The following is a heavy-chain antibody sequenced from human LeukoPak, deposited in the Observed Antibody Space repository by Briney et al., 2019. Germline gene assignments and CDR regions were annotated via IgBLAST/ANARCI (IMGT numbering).Heavy chain of an antibody. Sequence: GGSLRLSCAASGFTFSSYWMSWVRQAPGKGLEWVANIKQDGSEKYYVDSVKGRFTISRDNDKNSLYLQMNSLRGEDTAVYYCASGALFGSGEYKDYFDYWGQGTLVTVSS. V-gene: IGHV3-7*01. D-gene: IGHD6-19*01. CDR2: IKQDGSEK. CDR3: ASGALFGSGEYKDYFDY. J-gene: IGHJ4*02. CDR1: GFTFSSYW.